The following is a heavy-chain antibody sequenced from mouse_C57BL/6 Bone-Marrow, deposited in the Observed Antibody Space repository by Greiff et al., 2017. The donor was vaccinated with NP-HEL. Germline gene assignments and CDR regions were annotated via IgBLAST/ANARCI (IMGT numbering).Heavy chain of an antibody. CDR3: ARPIYYGYDEDY. J-gene: IGHJ2*01. V-gene: IGHV1-19*01. Sequence: VQLKESGPVLVKPGASVKMSCKASGYTFTDYYMNWVKQSHGKSLEWIGVINPYNGGTSYNQKFKGKATLTVDKSSSTAYMELNSQTSEDSAVYYCARPIYYGYDEDYWGQGTTLTVSS. D-gene: IGHD2-2*01. CDR2: INPYNGGT. CDR1: GYTFTDYY.